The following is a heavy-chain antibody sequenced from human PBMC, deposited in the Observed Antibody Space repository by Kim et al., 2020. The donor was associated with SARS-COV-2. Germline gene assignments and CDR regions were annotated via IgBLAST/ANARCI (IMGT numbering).Heavy chain of an antibody. CDR3: ARDGGITMVQGAAFDI. CDR1: GFTFSSYS. D-gene: IGHD3-10*01. CDR2: ISSSSSYI. J-gene: IGHJ3*02. V-gene: IGHV3-21*01. Sequence: GGSLRLSCAASGFTFSSYSMNWVRQAPGKGLEWVSSISSSSSYIYYADSVKGRFTISRDNAKNSLYLQMNSLRAEDTAVYYCARDGGITMVQGAAFDIWGQGTMVTVSS.